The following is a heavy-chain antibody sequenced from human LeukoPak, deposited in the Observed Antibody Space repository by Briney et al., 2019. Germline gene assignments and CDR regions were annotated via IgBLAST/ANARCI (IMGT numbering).Heavy chain of an antibody. Sequence: GGSLRLSCAASGFTFSSYAMSWVRQAPGKGLEWVSAISGSGGSTYYADSVKGRFTLSRDNSKNTLYLQMNSLRAEDTAVYYCAKGITIFGVVRAGYGMDVWGQGTTVTVSS. D-gene: IGHD3-3*01. CDR2: ISGSGGST. CDR1: GFTFSSYA. V-gene: IGHV3-23*01. CDR3: AKGITIFGVVRAGYGMDV. J-gene: IGHJ6*02.